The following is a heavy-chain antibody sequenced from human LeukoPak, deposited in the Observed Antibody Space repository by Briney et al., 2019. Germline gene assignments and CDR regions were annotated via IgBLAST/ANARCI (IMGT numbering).Heavy chain of an antibody. V-gene: IGHV4-59*01. J-gene: IGHJ4*02. D-gene: IGHD4-23*01. CDR3: ARDYGGKFDY. Sequence: PSETLSLTCTVSRGSISSFYWSWIRQPPGKGLEWIGYISYSGNTTYNPSLKSRVTISVDTSKNQFSLKLSCVTAADTAVYYCARDYGGKFDYWGQGTLVTVSS. CDR1: RGSISSFY. CDR2: ISYSGNT.